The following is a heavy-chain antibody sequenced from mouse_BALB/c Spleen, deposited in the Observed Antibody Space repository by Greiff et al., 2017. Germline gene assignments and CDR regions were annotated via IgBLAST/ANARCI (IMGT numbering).Heavy chain of an antibody. V-gene: IGHV5-9-4*01. CDR2: ISSGGSYT. D-gene: IGHD1-1*01. J-gene: IGHJ1*01. Sequence: EVHLVESGGGLVKPGGSLKLSCAASGFTFSSYAMSWVRQSPEKRLEWVAEISSGGSYTYYPDTVTGRFTISRDNAKNTLYLEMSSLRSEDTAMYYCAREDYYGSSSYWYFDVWGAGTTVTVSS. CDR1: GFTFSSYA. CDR3: AREDYYGSSSYWYFDV.